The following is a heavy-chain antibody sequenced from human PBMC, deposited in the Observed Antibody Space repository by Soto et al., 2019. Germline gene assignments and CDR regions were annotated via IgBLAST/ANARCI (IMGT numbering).Heavy chain of an antibody. CDR3: ARDSVVVSFRPRNFDL. V-gene: IGHV3-30*03. J-gene: IGHJ2*01. CDR2: ISYDGSNK. D-gene: IGHD3-22*01. Sequence: GGSLRLSCAASGFTFSSYGMHWVRQAPGKGLEWVAVISYDGSNKYYADSVKGRFTISRDNSKNTLYLQMNSLRAEDTAIYYCARDSVVVSFRPRNFDLWGRGTQVTVPQ. CDR1: GFTFSSYG.